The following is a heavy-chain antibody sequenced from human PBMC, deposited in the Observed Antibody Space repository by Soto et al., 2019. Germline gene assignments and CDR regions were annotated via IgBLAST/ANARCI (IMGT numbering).Heavy chain of an antibody. V-gene: IGHV3-23*01. CDR3: AKAVADFWSGYYTGPAPLDHYFDY. J-gene: IGHJ4*02. CDR2: IDGTGTGP. D-gene: IGHD3-3*01. CDR1: GFTFSNYA. Sequence: SCAASGFTFSNYAMSWVRQAPGKGLEWVSSIDGTGTGPYFADSVKGRFAISRDNSKNTLYLQMNSLRAEDTAVYYCAKAVADFWSGYYTGPAPLDHYFDYWGLGTLVTVSS.